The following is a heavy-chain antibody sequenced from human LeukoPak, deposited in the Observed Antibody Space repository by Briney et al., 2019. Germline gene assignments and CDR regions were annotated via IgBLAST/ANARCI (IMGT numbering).Heavy chain of an antibody. CDR2: ISAYNGNT. D-gene: IGHD3-22*01. CDR1: GYTFTSYG. V-gene: IGHV1-18*01. Sequence: ASVKVSCKASGYTFTSYGISWVRQAPGQGLERMGWISAYNGNTNYAQKLQGRVTMTTDTSTSTAYMELRSLRSDDTAVYYCARDQAMIVPGESGYWGQGTLVTVSS. CDR3: ARDQAMIVPGESGY. J-gene: IGHJ4*02.